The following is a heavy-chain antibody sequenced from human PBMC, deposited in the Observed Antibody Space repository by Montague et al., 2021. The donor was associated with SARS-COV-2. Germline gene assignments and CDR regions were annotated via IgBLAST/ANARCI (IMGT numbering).Heavy chain of an antibody. CDR2: VYFSGTT. D-gene: IGHD3-10*01. V-gene: IGHV4-30-4*01. CDR3: VRAADNYYPSGPLVGFDL. CDR1: GGSIKTTEYY. J-gene: IGHJ4*02. Sequence: QCLSLMCNVSGGSIKTTEYYWGWIRQSPGKGLEWIGYVYFSGTTYFNPSLETRTTISIDTSKSQFSLKLRSVTAADTAVYFCVRAADNYYPSGPLVGFDLWGLGTLVTVSS.